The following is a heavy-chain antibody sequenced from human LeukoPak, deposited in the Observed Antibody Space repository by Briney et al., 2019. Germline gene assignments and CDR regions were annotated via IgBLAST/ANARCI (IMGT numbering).Heavy chain of an antibody. D-gene: IGHD3-3*01. CDR2: IYHQAGT. CDR3: AKIKTTFGVVTHAFDI. CDR1: GGYMENIY. Sequence: SETLSLTCTVSGGYMENIYWHWIRQPPGKGLEWIGFIYHQAGTEYNPSLKNRVAISVDTSKNQFSLKLSSVTAADTAVYYCAKIKTTFGVVTHAFDIWGQGTIVTVSP. V-gene: IGHV4-59*01. J-gene: IGHJ3*02.